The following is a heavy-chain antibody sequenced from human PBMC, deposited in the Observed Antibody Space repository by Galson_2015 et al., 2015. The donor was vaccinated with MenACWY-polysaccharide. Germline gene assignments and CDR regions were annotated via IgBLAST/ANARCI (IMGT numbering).Heavy chain of an antibody. CDR3: ARARSWSGYFAFDF. V-gene: IGHV3-7*01. Sequence: SLRLSCAASGFPFSDSWMTWLRQAPGKGLEWAATIKQSGSEKYYVDSVEGRFTVSRDNAKNSLYLQMDSLRAEDTAVYYCARARSWSGYFAFDFWGQGTMVTVSS. CDR1: GFPFSDSW. CDR2: IKQSGSEK. D-gene: IGHD3-3*01. J-gene: IGHJ3*01.